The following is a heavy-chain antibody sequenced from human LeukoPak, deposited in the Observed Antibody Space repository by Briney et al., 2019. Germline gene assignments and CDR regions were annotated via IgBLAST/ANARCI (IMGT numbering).Heavy chain of an antibody. D-gene: IGHD2-15*01. CDR3: ATDNVGDQGDY. V-gene: IGHV3-48*02. Sequence: GGSLRLSCAASGFTFSSYSMNWVRQAPGKGLEWVSYISSSSSTIYYADSVKGRFTISRDNAKNSLYPQMNSLRDEDTAVYYCATDNVGDQGDYWGQGTLVTVSS. CDR1: GFTFSSYS. J-gene: IGHJ4*02. CDR2: ISSSSSTI.